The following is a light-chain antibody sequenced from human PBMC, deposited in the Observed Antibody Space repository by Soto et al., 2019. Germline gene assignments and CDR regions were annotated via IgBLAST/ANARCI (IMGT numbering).Light chain of an antibody. CDR2: DVS. CDR3: SSYTSSSTHYV. V-gene: IGLV2-14*01. CDR1: SSDVGGYNY. Sequence: QSVLTQPASVSGSPGQSSTISCTGTSSDVGGYNYVSWYQQHPGKAPKLMIYDVSNRPSGVSNRFSGSKSGNTASLTISGLQAEDEADYYCSSYTSSSTHYVFGNGTKVTVL. J-gene: IGLJ1*01.